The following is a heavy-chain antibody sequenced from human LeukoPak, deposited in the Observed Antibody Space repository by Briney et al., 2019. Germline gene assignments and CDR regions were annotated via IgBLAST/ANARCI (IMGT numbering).Heavy chain of an antibody. Sequence: GRSLKLSCAASGFTVYDSSMSWVRQAPGKGLEWVSVIYSGGTTYYADSVKGRFTISRDNSKNTLYLQMHSLRAEDTAVYYCARDHGYWGQGTLVTVSS. CDR1: GFTVYDSS. J-gene: IGHJ4*02. V-gene: IGHV3-53*01. CDR3: ARDHGY. CDR2: IYSGGTT.